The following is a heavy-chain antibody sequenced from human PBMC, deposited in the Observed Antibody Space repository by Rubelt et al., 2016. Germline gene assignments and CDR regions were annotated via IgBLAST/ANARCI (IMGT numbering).Heavy chain of an antibody. CDR3: ARLSYTSGSYYSYDS. Sequence: QLQLQESGPGLVKPSETLSLTCTVSGGSISSSIYYLGWIRQPPGKGLDWIGTIYYSGSTYYHPSLKIRVTISVGTSKSQFSLKLSSVTAADTAVYYCARLSYTSGSYYSYDSWGQGTLVTVSS. CDR1: GGSISSSIYY. D-gene: IGHD3-10*01. V-gene: IGHV4-39*01. J-gene: IGHJ5*01. CDR2: IYYSGST.